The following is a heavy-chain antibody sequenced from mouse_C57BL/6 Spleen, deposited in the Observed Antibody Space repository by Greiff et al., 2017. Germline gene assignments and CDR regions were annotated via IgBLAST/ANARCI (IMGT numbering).Heavy chain of an antibody. J-gene: IGHJ4*01. CDR3: ARIYDGYRYAMDY. CDR2: IDPSDSYT. D-gene: IGHD2-3*01. Sequence: QVQLQPPGAELVMPGASVKLSCKASGYTFTSYWMHWVKQRPGQGLEWIGEIDPSDSYTTYNQKFKGKSTLTVDKSSSTAYMQLSSLTSEDSAVYYCARIYDGYRYAMDYWGQGTSVTVSS. V-gene: IGHV1-69*01. CDR1: GYTFTSYW.